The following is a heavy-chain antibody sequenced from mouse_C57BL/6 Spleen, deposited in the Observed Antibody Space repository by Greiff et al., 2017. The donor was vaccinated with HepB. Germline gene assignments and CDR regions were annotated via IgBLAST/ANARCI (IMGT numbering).Heavy chain of an antibody. CDR3: ARGELGDFDY. CDR1: GYSITSGYY. J-gene: IGHJ2*01. Sequence: VQLQQSGPGLVKPSQSLSLTCSVTGYSITSGYYWNWIRQFPGNKLEWMGYISYDGSNNYNPSLKNRISITRDTSKNQFFLKLNSVTTEDTATYYCARGELGDFDYWGQGTTLTVSS. V-gene: IGHV3-6*01. CDR2: ISYDGSN. D-gene: IGHD4-1*01.